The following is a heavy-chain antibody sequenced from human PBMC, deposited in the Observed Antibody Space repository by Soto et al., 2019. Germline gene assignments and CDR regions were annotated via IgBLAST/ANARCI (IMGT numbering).Heavy chain of an antibody. J-gene: IGHJ6*02. CDR3: ATVGCSSGYYCSRAFYYYYGMDV. CDR2: FDPEDGET. CDR1: GYTLTELS. Sequence: QVQLVQSGAEVKKPGASVKVSCKVSGYTLTELSMHWVRQAPGKGLEWMGGFDPEDGETIYAQKFQGRVTMTEDTSTDTAYMELSSLRSEDTAVYYCATVGCSSGYYCSRAFYYYYGMDVWGQGTTVTVSS. V-gene: IGHV1-24*01. D-gene: IGHD3-22*01.